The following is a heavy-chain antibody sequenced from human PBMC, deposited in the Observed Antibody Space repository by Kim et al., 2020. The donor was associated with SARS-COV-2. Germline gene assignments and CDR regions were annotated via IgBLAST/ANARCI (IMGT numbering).Heavy chain of an antibody. D-gene: IGHD1-26*01. Sequence: YAQKFQGRVTITADESTSTAYMELSSLRSEDTAVYYCAREIRIMGYYFDYWGQGTLVTVSS. CDR3: AREIRIMGYYFDY. V-gene: IGHV1-69*01. J-gene: IGHJ4*02.